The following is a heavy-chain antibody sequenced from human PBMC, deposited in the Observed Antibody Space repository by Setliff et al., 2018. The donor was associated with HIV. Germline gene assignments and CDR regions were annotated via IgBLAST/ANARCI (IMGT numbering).Heavy chain of an antibody. CDR3: ARCYYDSSGPTDAFDI. Sequence: ASVKVSCKASGYSFTTYGFSWVRQAPGQGLEWMGWINPNTGATHYAQKFQGRVTLTRDTSISTAYMELNRLRSEDTAVYYCARCYYDSSGPTDAFDIWGQGTVVT. CDR2: INPNTGAT. D-gene: IGHD3-22*01. V-gene: IGHV1-2*02. CDR1: GYSFTTYG. J-gene: IGHJ3*02.